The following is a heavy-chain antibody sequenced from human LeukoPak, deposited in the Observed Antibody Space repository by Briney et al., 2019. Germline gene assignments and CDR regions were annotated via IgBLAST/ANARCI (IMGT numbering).Heavy chain of an antibody. D-gene: IGHD2-2*01. V-gene: IGHV3-20*04. CDR3: SRDHSSYCTSTSCSAFGMDV. CDR2: INWNGDST. Sequence: GGSLRLSCAASGFTFDDYGMSWVRQAPGKGLEWVSGINWNGDSTHCADSVKGRFTISRDNAKNSLYLQMNSLRAEDTALYYCSRDHSSYCTSTSCSAFGMDVWGQGTTVTVSS. CDR1: GFTFDDYG. J-gene: IGHJ6*02.